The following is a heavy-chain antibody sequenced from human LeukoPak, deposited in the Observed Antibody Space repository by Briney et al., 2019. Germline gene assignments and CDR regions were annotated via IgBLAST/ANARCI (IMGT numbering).Heavy chain of an antibody. J-gene: IGHJ4*02. CDR3: ASDHGAAGTGDFDY. Sequence: SETLSRTCTVSGGSISSSSYYWGWIRQPPGKGLEWIGSIYYSGSTYYNPSLKSRVTISVDTSKNQFSLKLSSVTAADTAVYYCASDHGAAGTGDFDYWGQGTLVTVSS. CDR1: GGSISSSSYY. CDR2: IYYSGST. V-gene: IGHV4-39*01. D-gene: IGHD6-13*01.